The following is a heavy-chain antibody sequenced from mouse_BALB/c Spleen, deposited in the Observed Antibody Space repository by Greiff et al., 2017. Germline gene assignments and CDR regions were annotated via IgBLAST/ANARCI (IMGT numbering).Heavy chain of an antibody. CDR1: GFNIKDTY. CDR2: IDPANGNT. D-gene: IGHD2-10*02. CDR3: DVWRYGNYVNAMDY. Sequence: EVQLQQSGAELVKPGASVKLSCTASGFNIKDTYMHWVKQRPEQGLEWIGRIDPANGNTKYDPKFQGKATITADTSSNTAYLQLSILTSEDTAVYCCDVWRYGNYVNAMDYWGQGTSVTVSS. J-gene: IGHJ4*01. V-gene: IGHV14-3*02.